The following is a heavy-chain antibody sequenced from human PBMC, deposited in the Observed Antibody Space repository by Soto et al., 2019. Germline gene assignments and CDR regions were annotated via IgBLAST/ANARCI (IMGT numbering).Heavy chain of an antibody. V-gene: IGHV1-46*01. CDR3: TRRGQDY. Sequence: QVHLVQSGAEVKKPGASVKVSCKASGYTFTNFYMHWVRRAPGQGPEWMGAINPRNNRTSYERKFQGRLTVTRDTSTSTVFMELSNLRSDDTAVYFCTRRGQDYWGQGTLVTVS. D-gene: IGHD3-10*01. CDR1: GYTFTNFY. CDR2: INPRNNRT. J-gene: IGHJ4*02.